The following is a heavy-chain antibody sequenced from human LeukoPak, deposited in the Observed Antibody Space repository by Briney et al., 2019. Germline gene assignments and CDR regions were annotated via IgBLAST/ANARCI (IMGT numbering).Heavy chain of an antibody. J-gene: IGHJ3*02. Sequence: ASVKVSCKAPGYTFTSYDINWVRQATGQGLEWMGWMNPNSGNTGYAQKFQGRVTMTRNTSISTAYMELSSLRSEDTAVYYCAVAPGRGGGSYSGAFDIWGQGTMVTVSS. CDR1: GYTFTSYD. V-gene: IGHV1-8*01. CDR3: AVAPGRGGGSYSGAFDI. CDR2: MNPNSGNT. D-gene: IGHD1-26*01.